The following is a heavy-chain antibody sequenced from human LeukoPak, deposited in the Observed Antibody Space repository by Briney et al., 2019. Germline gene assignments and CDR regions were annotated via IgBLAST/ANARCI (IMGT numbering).Heavy chain of an antibody. CDR1: EFTFSSYA. V-gene: IGHV3-30*04. Sequence: GGSLRLSCAASEFTFSSYAMHWVRQAPGKGLEWVAAISYDGYTQHYADPVKGRFTISRDNSKNTVYLQINTLRTEDSAVYYCVKAYPTLTASSVLGSWGQGTLVTVSS. D-gene: IGHD2-21*02. CDR3: VKAYPTLTASSVLGS. J-gene: IGHJ4*02. CDR2: ISYDGYTQ.